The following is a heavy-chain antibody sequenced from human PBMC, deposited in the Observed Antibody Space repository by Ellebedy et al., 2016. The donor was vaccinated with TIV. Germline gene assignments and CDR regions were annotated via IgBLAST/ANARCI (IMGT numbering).Heavy chain of an antibody. D-gene: IGHD3-22*01. J-gene: IGHJ6*02. Sequence: GESLKISCAVSGFTSSTYGMHWVRQAPAKGLEWVAVISYDGSNKYYADSVKGRFTISRDNSKNTLYLQMNSLRAEDTAVYYCAKDRYYDSSGYYYYYGMDVWGQGTTVTVSS. CDR2: ISYDGSNK. CDR3: AKDRYYDSSGYYYYYGMDV. CDR1: GFTSSTYG. V-gene: IGHV3-30*18.